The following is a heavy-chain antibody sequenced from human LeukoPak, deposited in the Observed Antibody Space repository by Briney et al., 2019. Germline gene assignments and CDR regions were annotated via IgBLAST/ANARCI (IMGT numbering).Heavy chain of an antibody. D-gene: IGHD5-12*01. CDR2: INPNSGGA. CDR1: GYIFTDYY. J-gene: IGHJ4*02. V-gene: IGHV1/OR15-1*01. Sequence: GASVKVSCKASGYIFTDYYMHWVRQAPGQELGWMGRINPNSGGANYAQKFQGRVTMTRDTSISTAYTELSSLRSEDTAVYYCARSNIVATIQVDYWGQGTLVTVSS. CDR3: ARSNIVATIQVDY.